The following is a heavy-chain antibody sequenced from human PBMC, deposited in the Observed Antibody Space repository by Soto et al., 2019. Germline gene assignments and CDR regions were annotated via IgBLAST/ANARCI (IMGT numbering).Heavy chain of an antibody. CDR1: GYSFTSYW. J-gene: IGHJ3*02. CDR3: ARHRSPYCSGGSCTGDAFDI. CDR2: IYPGDSDT. Sequence: GESLNISCKGSGYSFTSYWIGWVRQMPGKGLEWMGIIYPGDSDTRYSPSFQGQVTISADKSISTAYLQWSSLKASDTAMYYCARHRSPYCSGGSCTGDAFDIWGQGTMVTVSS. D-gene: IGHD2-15*01. V-gene: IGHV5-51*01.